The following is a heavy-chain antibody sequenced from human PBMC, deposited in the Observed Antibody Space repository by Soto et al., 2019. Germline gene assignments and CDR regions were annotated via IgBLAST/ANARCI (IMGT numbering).Heavy chain of an antibody. D-gene: IGHD2-15*01. Sequence: QVQLVQSGAEVKKPGSSVKGSCKASGGTFSSYAISWVRQAPGQGLEWMGGIIPIFGTANYAQKFQGRVTITADESTSTAYMELSSLRSEDTAVYYCARRIGYIVVVVAATITGGWFDPWGQGTLVTVSS. V-gene: IGHV1-69*01. CDR1: GGTFSSYA. CDR3: ARRIGYIVVVVAATITGGWFDP. CDR2: IIPIFGTA. J-gene: IGHJ5*02.